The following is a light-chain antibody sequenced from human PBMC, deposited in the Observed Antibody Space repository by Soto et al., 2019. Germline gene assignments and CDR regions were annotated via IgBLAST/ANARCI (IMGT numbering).Light chain of an antibody. CDR1: QSVFSS. CDR2: GAA. Sequence: EIVMTQSPATLSVSPGERATLSCRASQSVFSSLAWYQQKPGQAPRLLIYGAATRATGIPARFSGSGSGTEFTLTISSLQSEDFALYYCQQYNGSPFTFGPGTKVDIK. CDR3: QQYNGSPFT. V-gene: IGKV3-15*01. J-gene: IGKJ3*01.